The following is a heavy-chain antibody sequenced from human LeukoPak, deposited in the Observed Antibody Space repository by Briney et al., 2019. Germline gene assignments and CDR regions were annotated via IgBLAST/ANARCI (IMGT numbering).Heavy chain of an antibody. Sequence: SETLSLTCTVSGGSISTSSYYWGWIRQPPGKGLECIGNIYYSGSTYYNPSLKSRVTISVDTSKNQFSLKLSSVTAADTAVYYCARDYSSNWFDPWGQGTLVTVSS. CDR2: IYYSGST. V-gene: IGHV4-39*07. J-gene: IGHJ5*02. D-gene: IGHD4-11*01. CDR1: GGSISTSSYY. CDR3: ARDYSSNWFDP.